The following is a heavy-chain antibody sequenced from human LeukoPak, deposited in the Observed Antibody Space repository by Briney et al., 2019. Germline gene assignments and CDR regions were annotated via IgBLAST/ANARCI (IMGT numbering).Heavy chain of an antibody. CDR2: IIPILGIA. V-gene: IGHV1-69*04. CDR1: GGTFSSYA. J-gene: IGHJ6*02. CDR3: ARGVSYYDILTGPPQIYGMDV. D-gene: IGHD3-9*01. Sequence: GASVKVSCKASGGTFSSYAISWVRQAPGQGLEWMGRIIPILGIANYAQKFQGRVTITADKSTSTAYMELSSLRSEDTAVYYSARGVSYYDILTGPPQIYGMDVWGQGTTVTVSS.